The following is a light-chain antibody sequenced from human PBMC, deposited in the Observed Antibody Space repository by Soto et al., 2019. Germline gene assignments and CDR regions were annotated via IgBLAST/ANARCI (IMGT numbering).Light chain of an antibody. CDR1: SSDVGGYNY. CDR3: SSYTISSTLV. V-gene: IGLV2-14*03. J-gene: IGLJ2*01. CDR2: DGS. Sequence: QSALTQPASVSGSPGQSITISCTGTSSDVGGYNYVSWYQHHPGKAPKVMIYDGSNRPXGVSNRFSGSKSGNTASLTISGXXXXXXXDYYCSSYTISSTLVFGGGTKLTVL.